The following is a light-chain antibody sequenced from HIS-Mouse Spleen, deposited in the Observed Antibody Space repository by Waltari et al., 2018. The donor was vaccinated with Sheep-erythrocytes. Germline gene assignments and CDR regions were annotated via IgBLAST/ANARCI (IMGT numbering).Light chain of an antibody. CDR3: CSSAGSYDHV. Sequence: QSALTQPRSVSGSPRQSVTISCTGTSSDVGGYNYVSWYQKNPGKAPKLMIYDVSKRPSGVPDRFSGSKSGNTATLTISGLQSEDAADYSCCSSAGSYDHVFATGTKVTVL. CDR2: DVS. V-gene: IGLV2-11*01. CDR1: SSDVGGYNY. J-gene: IGLJ1*01.